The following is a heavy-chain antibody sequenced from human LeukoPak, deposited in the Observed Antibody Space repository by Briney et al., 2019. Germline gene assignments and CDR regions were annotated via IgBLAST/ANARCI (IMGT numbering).Heavy chain of an antibody. Sequence: GGSLRLSCAASGFSVGYNYVSWVRQAPGKGLEWVSVIYSGGSGGSIYYADSVKGRFTTSRDNSTNTLYLQMNSLKAEDTAVYYCTRGNGQMGYYFDYWGQGTLVTVSS. CDR2: IYSGGSGGSI. J-gene: IGHJ4*02. V-gene: IGHV3-53*01. CDR3: TRGNGQMGYYFDY. CDR1: GFSVGYNY. D-gene: IGHD1-1*01.